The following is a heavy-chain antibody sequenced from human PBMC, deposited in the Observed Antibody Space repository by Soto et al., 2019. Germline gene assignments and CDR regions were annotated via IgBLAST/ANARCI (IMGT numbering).Heavy chain of an antibody. CDR3: ARGRITTLVRGINRLPLFDY. CDR2: INHSGTT. Sequence: TSETLSLTCAVYGGSFSGYYWTWIRQPPGKGLEWVGEINHSGTTNYNESLKSRVTISVDTSKNQFSLSLTSVIAADTAVYYCARGRITTLVRGINRLPLFDYWGQGTQVTVSS. V-gene: IGHV4-34*01. D-gene: IGHD3-10*01. CDR1: GGSFSGYY. J-gene: IGHJ4*02.